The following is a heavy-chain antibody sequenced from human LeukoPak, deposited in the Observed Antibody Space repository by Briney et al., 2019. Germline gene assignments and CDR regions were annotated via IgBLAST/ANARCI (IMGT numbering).Heavy chain of an antibody. Sequence: GASVKVSCKASGYTFTNYNMNWVRQAPGQGLEWMGIINPSGGSTSYAQKFQGRVTMTRDTSTSTVYMELSSLRSEDTAVYYCARDRQDIVVVPAPLWAFDIWGQGTMVTVSS. J-gene: IGHJ3*02. V-gene: IGHV1-46*01. D-gene: IGHD2-2*01. CDR1: GYTFTNYN. CDR2: INPSGGST. CDR3: ARDRQDIVVVPAPLWAFDI.